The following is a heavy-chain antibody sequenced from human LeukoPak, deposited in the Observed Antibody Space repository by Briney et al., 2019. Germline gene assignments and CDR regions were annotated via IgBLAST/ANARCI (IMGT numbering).Heavy chain of an antibody. CDR2: ISPHTGNT. J-gene: IGHJ3*02. CDR1: GYAFSRFS. D-gene: IGHD6-19*01. Sequence: ASVKVSCKASGYAFSRFSFTWLRQAPGHGLEWLGWISPHTGNTSYSEKFQGRVTMTRDPSTNTPYMELRSLKSDDTAVCYCANPSSSWHDAFDMWGQGTMVIVSS. V-gene: IGHV1-18*01. CDR3: ANPSSSWHDAFDM.